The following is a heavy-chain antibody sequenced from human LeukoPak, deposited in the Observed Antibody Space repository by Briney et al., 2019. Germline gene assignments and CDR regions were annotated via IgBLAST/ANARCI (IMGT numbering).Heavy chain of an antibody. CDR1: GYSISSGYY. D-gene: IGHD6-6*01. CDR2: INHSGST. J-gene: IGHJ4*02. V-gene: IGHV4-38-2*02. Sequence: SETLSLTCTVSGYSISSGYYWGWIRQPPGKGLEWIGEINHSGSTNYNPSLKSRVTISVDTSKNQFSLKLSSVTAADTAVYYCARTRAARGYFDYWGQGTLVTVSS. CDR3: ARTRAARGYFDY.